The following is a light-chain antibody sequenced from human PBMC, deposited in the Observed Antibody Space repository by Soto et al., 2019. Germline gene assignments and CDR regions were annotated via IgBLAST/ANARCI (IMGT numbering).Light chain of an antibody. Sequence: LTQPASVSGSPGQSITISCTGTSSDVGSYNLVSWYQQHPGKAPKLMIYEGSKRPSGISNRFSGSKSGNTASLTISGLQAEDEADYYCSSYTSSSTLVFGTGTKVTVL. J-gene: IGLJ1*01. CDR1: SSDVGSYNL. CDR3: SSYTSSSTLV. V-gene: IGLV2-14*02. CDR2: EGS.